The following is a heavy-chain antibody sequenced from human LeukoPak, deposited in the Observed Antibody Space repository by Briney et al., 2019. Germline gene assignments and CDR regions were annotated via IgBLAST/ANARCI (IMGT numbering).Heavy chain of an antibody. Sequence: SETLSLTCTVSGGSISSYYWSWIRQPAGKGLEWIGRIYTSGSTNYNPSLKSRVTISVDTSKNQFSLKLSSVTAADTAVYYCARGDDYGGNSGIWDYWGQGTLVTVSS. D-gene: IGHD4-23*01. CDR1: GGSISSYY. V-gene: IGHV4-4*07. J-gene: IGHJ4*02. CDR3: ARGDDYGGNSGIWDY. CDR2: IYTSGST.